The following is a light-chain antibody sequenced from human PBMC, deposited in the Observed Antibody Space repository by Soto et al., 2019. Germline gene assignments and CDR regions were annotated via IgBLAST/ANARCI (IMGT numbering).Light chain of an antibody. J-gene: IGKJ3*01. CDR2: AAS. V-gene: IGKV3-20*01. Sequence: IVLTQSPVTLSLFPGERATLSCRASQGVNSTDVAWYQQKPGQAPRLLIYAASIPATGIPDRLSGSGSGTDFILTISRLEPEDFVVDYCQHYGSSFTLGRGTKVDIK. CDR1: QGVNSTD. CDR3: QHYGSSFT.